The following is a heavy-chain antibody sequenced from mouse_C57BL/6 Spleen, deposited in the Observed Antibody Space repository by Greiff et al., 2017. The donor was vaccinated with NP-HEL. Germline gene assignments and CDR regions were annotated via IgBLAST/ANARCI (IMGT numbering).Heavy chain of an antibody. J-gene: IGHJ3*01. CDR3: ARHDGSSSRFAY. V-gene: IGHV5-9*01. Sequence: EVKLQESGGGLVKPGGSLKLSCAASGFTFSSYTMSWVRQTPEKRLEWVATISGGGGNTYYPDSVKGRFTISRDNAKNTLYLQMSSLRSEDTALYYCARHDGSSSRFAYWGQGTLVTVSA. CDR1: GFTFSSYT. CDR2: ISGGGGNT. D-gene: IGHD1-1*01.